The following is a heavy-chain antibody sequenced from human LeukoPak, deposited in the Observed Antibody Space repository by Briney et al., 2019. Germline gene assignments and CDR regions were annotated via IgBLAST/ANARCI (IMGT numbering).Heavy chain of an antibody. CDR3: AKALGSIVVTTTDY. J-gene: IGHJ4*02. D-gene: IGHD5-12*01. Sequence: GGSLRLSCAASGFTFSDYVMHWVRQTPGKGLESVARISYDGSRIYYADSVKGRFTISRDNSKNTLYMQMHSLRAEDTAVYYCAKALGSIVVTTTDYWGQGTLVTVSS. V-gene: IGHV3-30*04. CDR2: ISYDGSRI. CDR1: GFTFSDYV.